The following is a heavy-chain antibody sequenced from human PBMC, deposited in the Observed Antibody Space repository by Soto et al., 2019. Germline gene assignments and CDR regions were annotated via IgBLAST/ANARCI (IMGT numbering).Heavy chain of an antibody. CDR3: ARTPPYYDFWSGYYNLGFDY. CDR1: GGSFSGYY. V-gene: IGHV4-34*01. CDR2: INHSGST. D-gene: IGHD3-3*01. Sequence: QVQLQQWGAGLLKPSETLSLTCAVYGGSFSGYYWSWIRQPPGKGLEWSGEINHSGSTNYNPSLKSRVTLSVDTAKHQFSLKLSSVTAADTAVYYCARTPPYYDFWSGYYNLGFDYWGQGTLVTVSS. J-gene: IGHJ4*02.